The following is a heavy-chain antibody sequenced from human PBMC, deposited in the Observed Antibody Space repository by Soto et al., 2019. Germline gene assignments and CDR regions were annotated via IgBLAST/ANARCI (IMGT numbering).Heavy chain of an antibody. V-gene: IGHV3-30*03. CDR2: ISYDGNTA. Sequence: QVELVEAGGGVVQPGRSLRLSCGASGFTFNTSGMHWVRQAPDGGLEWVAVISYDGNTAYYGDSVKGRFTISRDKSKNPLYLQLNSLKSEDTAIYYRATKGRVPKNEYYGMDVWGQGTTVIVS. CDR1: GFTFNTSG. J-gene: IGHJ6*02. CDR3: ATKGRVPKNEYYGMDV. D-gene: IGHD1-1*01.